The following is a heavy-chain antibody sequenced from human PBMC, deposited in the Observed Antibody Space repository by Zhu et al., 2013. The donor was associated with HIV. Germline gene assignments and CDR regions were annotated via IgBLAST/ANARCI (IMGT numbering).Heavy chain of an antibody. V-gene: IGHV1-69*01. Sequence: QVQLVQSGAEVKKPGSSVKVSCKASGGSFSSYSLNWVRQAPGQGLEWMGGIIPILRTGNYALKFQDGVTITADESSNTAYMELRSLRSDDTAVYSCARSLGSCSADGCYPDAFDVWGQGTMVTVSS. CDR2: IIPILRTG. CDR3: ARSLGSCSADGCYPDAFDV. J-gene: IGHJ3*01. CDR1: GGSFSSYS. D-gene: IGHD2-15*01.